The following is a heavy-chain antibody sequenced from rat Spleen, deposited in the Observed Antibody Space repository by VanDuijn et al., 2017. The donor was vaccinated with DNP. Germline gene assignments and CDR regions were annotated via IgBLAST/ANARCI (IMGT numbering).Heavy chain of an antibody. J-gene: IGHJ1*01. D-gene: IGHD1-2*01. V-gene: IGHV5-25*01. CDR2: ISTSGSRT. CDR3: ARRGYSSYVLYWYFDF. Sequence: EVQLVESGGGLVQPGRSLRLSCAASGFTFSNYYMAWVRQAPKKGLEWVATISTSGSRTYYPDSVKGRFTISRDNAKSSLYLQMNSLKSEDTPTYYCARRGYSSYVLYWYFDFWGPGTMVTVSS. CDR1: GFTFSNYY.